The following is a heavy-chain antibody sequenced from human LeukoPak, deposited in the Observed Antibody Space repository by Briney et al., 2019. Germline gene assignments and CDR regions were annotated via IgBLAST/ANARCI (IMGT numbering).Heavy chain of an antibody. CDR3: AKDGRWLQQYYFDY. CDR1: GFTFDDYA. V-gene: IGHV3-43*02. J-gene: IGHJ4*02. Sequence: GGSLRLSCAASGFTFDDYAMHWVRQAPGKGLEWVSLISGDGGSTYYADSVKGRFTISRDNSKNSLYLQMHSLRTEDTALYYCAKDGRWLQQYYFDYWGQGTLVTVSS. CDR2: ISGDGGST. D-gene: IGHD5-24*01.